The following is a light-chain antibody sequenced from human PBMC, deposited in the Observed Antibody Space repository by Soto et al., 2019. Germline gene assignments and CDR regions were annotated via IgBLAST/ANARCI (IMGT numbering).Light chain of an antibody. Sequence: DIQMTQSPSTLSASVGDRVTITCLASQSISSWLAWYQQKPGKAPKLLIYDVSTLDSGVPSRFSGSASGTEFTLTISYLESDDFATYYCQQYHRYSTFGQGTKVDIK. J-gene: IGKJ1*01. CDR3: QQYHRYST. CDR2: DVS. V-gene: IGKV1-5*01. CDR1: QSISSW.